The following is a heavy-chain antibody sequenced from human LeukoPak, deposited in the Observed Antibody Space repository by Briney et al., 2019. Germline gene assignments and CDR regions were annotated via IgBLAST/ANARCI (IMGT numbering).Heavy chain of an antibody. V-gene: IGHV1-69*13. J-gene: IGHJ4*02. Sequence: RASVTVSCKASGGTFSSYAISWVRQAPGQGLEWMGGIIPIFGTANYAQKFQGRVTITADESTSTAYMELSSLRSEDTAVYYCARDPRAVGATVWGQGTLVTVSS. D-gene: IGHD1-26*01. CDR1: GGTFSSYA. CDR3: ARDPRAVGATV. CDR2: IIPIFGTA.